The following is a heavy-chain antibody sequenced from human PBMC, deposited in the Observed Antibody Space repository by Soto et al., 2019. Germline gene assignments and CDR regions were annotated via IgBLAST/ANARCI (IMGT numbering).Heavy chain of an antibody. J-gene: IGHJ5*02. D-gene: IGHD2-2*01. CDR3: VRGGCSSSNCYAASGP. V-gene: IGHV3-7*04. CDR2: IKKDGSGE. Sequence: HPGGSLRLSCAASGFTFSSYWMSWVRQAPGKGLEWVANIKKDGSGEYYVDSVKGRFTISRDNAKNSLFLQMNSLRAEDTAVYYCVRGGCSSSNCYAASGPWGQGTLVTVSS. CDR1: GFTFSSYW.